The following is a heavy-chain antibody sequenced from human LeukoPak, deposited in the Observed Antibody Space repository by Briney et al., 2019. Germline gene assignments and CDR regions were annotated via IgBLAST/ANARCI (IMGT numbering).Heavy chain of an antibody. J-gene: IGHJ4*02. D-gene: IGHD4-17*01. CDR1: GYSISSGYY. CDR3: ARHNDYGDSGEY. Sequence: SETLSLTCAVSGYSISSGYYWAWTRQPPGKGLEWIGSIYHSGSTYYNPSLKSRVTISVDTSKNQFSLKLSSVTAADTAVYYYARHNDYGDSGEYWGQGTLVTVSS. V-gene: IGHV4-38-2*01. CDR2: IYHSGST.